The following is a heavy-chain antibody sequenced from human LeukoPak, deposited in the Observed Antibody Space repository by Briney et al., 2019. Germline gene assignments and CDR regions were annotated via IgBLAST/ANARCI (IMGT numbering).Heavy chain of an antibody. CDR1: GYTFTNYG. CDR2: ISAYNGNT. V-gene: IGHV1-18*01. D-gene: IGHD6-6*01. J-gene: IGHJ4*02. Sequence: ASVKVSCKASGYTFTNYGINWVRQAPGQGLEWMGWISAYNGNTNFAQKFQGRVTLTTDISTSTAYMELRSLRSDDTAVYYCARGPSTVATRQDYWGQGTLVTVSS. CDR3: ARGPSTVATRQDY.